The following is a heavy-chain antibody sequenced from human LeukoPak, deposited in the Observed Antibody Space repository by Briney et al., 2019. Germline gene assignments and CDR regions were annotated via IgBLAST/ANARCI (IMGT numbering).Heavy chain of an antibody. CDR2: INPSGGST. V-gene: IGHV1-46*01. CDR3: ARDEGQWLVYWAFDI. J-gene: IGHJ3*02. CDR1: GYTFTSYG. D-gene: IGHD6-19*01. Sequence: ASVKVSCKASGYTFTSYGISWVRQAPGQGLEWMGIINPSGGSTSYAQKFQGRVTMTRDMSTSTVYMELSSLRSEDTAVYYCARDEGQWLVYWAFDIWGQGTMVTVSS.